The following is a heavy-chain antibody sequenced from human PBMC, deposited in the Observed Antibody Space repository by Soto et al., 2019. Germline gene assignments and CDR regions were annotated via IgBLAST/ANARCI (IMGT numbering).Heavy chain of an antibody. CDR2: IKYDDSEK. J-gene: IGHJ4*02. D-gene: IGHD6-13*01. Sequence: GGSLRLSCIASGFAFSSYWMNWVRQVPGKGLEWVATIKYDDSEKYYVDSAKGRFTVSRDNAKSSLYLQMDSLRVDDTSIFYCVAIDRASSWYVWGQGTLVTVSS. CDR1: GFAFSSYW. V-gene: IGHV3-7*01. CDR3: VAIDRASSWYV.